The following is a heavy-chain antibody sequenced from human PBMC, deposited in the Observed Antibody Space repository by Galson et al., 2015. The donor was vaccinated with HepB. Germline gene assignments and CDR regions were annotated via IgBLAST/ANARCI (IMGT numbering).Heavy chain of an antibody. J-gene: IGHJ3*02. V-gene: IGHV1-69*13. CDR2: IIPIFGTA. D-gene: IGHD3-22*01. Sequence: SVKVSCKASGGTFSSYAISWVRQAPGQGLEWMGGIIPIFGTANYAQKFQGRVTITADESTSTAYMELSSLRSEDTAVYYCARDGAGITMIGGAFGIWGQGTMVTVSS. CDR3: ARDGAGITMIGGAFGI. CDR1: GGTFSSYA.